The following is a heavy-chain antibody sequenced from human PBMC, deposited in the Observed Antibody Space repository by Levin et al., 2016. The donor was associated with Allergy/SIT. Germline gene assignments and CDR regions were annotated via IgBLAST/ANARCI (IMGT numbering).Heavy chain of an antibody. CDR2: IKSDGSET. Sequence: GGSLRLSCAASGFTFSSYWMHWVRQAPGKGLMWVSLIKSDGSETYYADSVKGRFTISRDNAKNTLYLQMNSLRADDTAVYYCARDHSGTGCAFDIWGQGTMVTVSS. CDR1: GFTFSSYW. J-gene: IGHJ3*02. V-gene: IGHV3-74*01. D-gene: IGHD7-27*01. CDR3: ARDHSGTGCAFDI.